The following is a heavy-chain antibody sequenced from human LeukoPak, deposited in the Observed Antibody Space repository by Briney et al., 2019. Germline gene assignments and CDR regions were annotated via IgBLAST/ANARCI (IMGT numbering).Heavy chain of an antibody. CDR3: ARALYYYDSSGYQRRNWFDP. J-gene: IGHJ5*02. V-gene: IGHV3-30-3*01. D-gene: IGHD3-22*01. Sequence: GGSLRLSCAASGFTFSSYAMHWVRQAPGKGLEWVAVISYDGSNKYYADSVKGRFTISRDNSKNTLYVQMNSLRAEDTAVYYCARALYYYDSSGYQRRNWFDPWGQGTLVTVSS. CDR1: GFTFSSYA. CDR2: ISYDGSNK.